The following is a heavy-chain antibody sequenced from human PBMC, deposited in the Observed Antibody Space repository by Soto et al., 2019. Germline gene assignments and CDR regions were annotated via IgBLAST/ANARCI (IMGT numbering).Heavy chain of an antibody. J-gene: IGHJ4*02. CDR1: GGSISSYY. D-gene: IGHD3-22*01. V-gene: IGHV4-59*01. CDR2: IYYSGST. CDR3: ARSPIVVVPHFDY. Sequence: SETLSLTCTVFGGSISSYYWSWIRQPPGKGLEWIGYIYYSGSTNYNPSLKSRVTISVDTSKNQFSLKLSSVTAADTAVYYCARSPIVVVPHFDYWGQGTLVTVSS.